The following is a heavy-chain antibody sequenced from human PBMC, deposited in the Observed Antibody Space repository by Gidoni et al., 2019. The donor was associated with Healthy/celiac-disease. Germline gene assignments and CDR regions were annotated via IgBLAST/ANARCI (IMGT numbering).Heavy chain of an antibody. V-gene: IGHV4-39*01. CDR2: IYYSGST. J-gene: IGHJ4*02. Sequence: QLHLQASGPVLVKPSETLSLTFTVSAGSISRSSYYWGWIRQPPGKGLEWIGSIYYSGSTYYKPSLKSRVTIYVDTYKNQFSLKMSSVTAADTAVYYCARRLDLGRGDLFDYWGQGTLVTVSS. CDR1: AGSISRSSYY. D-gene: IGHD6-19*01. CDR3: ARRLDLGRGDLFDY.